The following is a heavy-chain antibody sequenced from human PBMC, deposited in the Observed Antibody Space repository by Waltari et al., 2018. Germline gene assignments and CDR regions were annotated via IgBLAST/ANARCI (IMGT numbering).Heavy chain of an antibody. V-gene: IGHV3-21*01. CDR3: GLEWKGDFWTSV. D-gene: IGHD3-3*01. J-gene: IGHJ6*04. CDR2: ISSSSSYI. Sequence: GKGLEWVSSISSSSSYIYYADSVKGRFTISRDNAKNSLYLQMNSLRAEDTAVYYCGLEWKGDFWTSVWGKGTTVTVSS.